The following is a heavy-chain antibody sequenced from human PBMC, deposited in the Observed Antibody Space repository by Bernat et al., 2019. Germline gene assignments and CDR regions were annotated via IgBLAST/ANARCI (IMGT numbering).Heavy chain of an antibody. CDR2: ISDGSITT. D-gene: IGHD6-19*01. V-gene: IGHV3-23*01. CDR1: GFTFSSYA. Sequence: VQLLESGGGLVQPGGSLRVSCAASGFTFSSYAMTWVRQAPGKGLEWVSTISDGSITTYYADSVKGRFTISRDNSKNTLYLQMNSLRAEDTAVYYCAKFDSSGWYRVIQGDGFDIWGQGTMVTVSS. CDR3: AKFDSSGWYRVIQGDGFDI. J-gene: IGHJ3*02.